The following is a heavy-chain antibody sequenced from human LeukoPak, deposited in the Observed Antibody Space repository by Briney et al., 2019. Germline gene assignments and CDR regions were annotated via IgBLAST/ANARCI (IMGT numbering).Heavy chain of an antibody. D-gene: IGHD6-19*01. J-gene: IGHJ4*02. Sequence: GGSLRLSCATSGFTFSTYWMHWVRQAPGKGLMWVSRIISDGSSTSYADSVKGRFTISRDNAKNTLYLQMNSLRAEDTALYYCVREPPVPLHPYSSGVFDNWGQGTLVTVSS. V-gene: IGHV3-74*01. CDR1: GFTFSTYW. CDR3: VREPPVPLHPYSSGVFDN. CDR2: IISDGSST.